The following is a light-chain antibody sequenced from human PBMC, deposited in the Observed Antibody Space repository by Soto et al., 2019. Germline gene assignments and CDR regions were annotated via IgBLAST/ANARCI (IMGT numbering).Light chain of an antibody. Sequence: QSVLTQPPSVSGAPGQRVTISCTGSSSNIGSGYDVHWYQQLPGTAPKLLIYDNNNRPSGVPDRFSASKSATSASLAITGLQAEDEADYYCQSYDSSLSGFYVFGTGTKVTVL. CDR1: SSNIGSGYD. CDR3: QSYDSSLSGFYV. J-gene: IGLJ1*01. CDR2: DNN. V-gene: IGLV1-40*01.